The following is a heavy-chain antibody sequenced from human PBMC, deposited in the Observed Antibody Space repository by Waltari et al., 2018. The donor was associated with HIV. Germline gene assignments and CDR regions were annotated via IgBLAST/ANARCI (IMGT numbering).Heavy chain of an antibody. Sequence: QQLGAALLKPADTLSLPCAVDDGTVIGHHWSWIRQSPGKGLEWIGEINYSGVPNCNSSLKSRATISVDRSKNQFSLRLTSLTASDTGVYFCARSEGFFDVWG. CDR1: DGTVIGHH. D-gene: IGHD2-15*01. J-gene: IGHJ3*01. CDR2: INYSGVP. V-gene: IGHV4-34*08. CDR3: ARSEGFFDV.